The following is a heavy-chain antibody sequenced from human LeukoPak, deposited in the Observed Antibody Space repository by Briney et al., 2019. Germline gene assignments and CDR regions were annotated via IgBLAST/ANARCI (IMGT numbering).Heavy chain of an antibody. CDR2: INYRGNT. V-gene: IGHV4-59*08. CDR3: ARHEGDGDHFDY. CDR1: GGSFSPYL. Sequence: SETLSLTCDVSGGSFSPYLWSWIRQPPGKGLEWIGYINYRGNTKYNPSLQSRVTISVDTSKNQFSLRLNSMTTADTAVYFCARHEGDGDHFDYWGQGTLVTVSS. D-gene: IGHD2-21*02. J-gene: IGHJ4*02.